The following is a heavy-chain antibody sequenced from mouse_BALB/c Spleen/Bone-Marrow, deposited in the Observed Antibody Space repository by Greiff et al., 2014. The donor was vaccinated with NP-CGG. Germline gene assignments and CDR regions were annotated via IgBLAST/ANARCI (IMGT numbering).Heavy chain of an antibody. J-gene: IGHJ3*01. V-gene: IGHV3-6*02. CDR2: ISYDGSN. Sequence: EVQVVESGPGLVKPSQSLSLTCSVTGYSITSGYYWNWIRRFPGNKLEWMGYISYDGSNNYNPSLKNRISITRDTSKNQFFLKLNSVTTEDTATYYCAREGDSRAYWGQGTLVTVSA. CDR1: GYSITSGYY. CDR3: AREGDSRAY. D-gene: IGHD2-12*01.